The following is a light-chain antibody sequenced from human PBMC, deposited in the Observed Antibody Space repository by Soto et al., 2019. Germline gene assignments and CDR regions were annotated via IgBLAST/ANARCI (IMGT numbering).Light chain of an antibody. CDR3: CSYAGSNWV. CDR2: EVS. V-gene: IGLV2-23*02. J-gene: IGLJ3*02. Sequence: QSALTQPASVSGSPGQSITISCTGTSSDVGSYNLVSWYQQHPGKAPKLMIYEVSKRPSGVSNRFSGSKSGNTASLTISGLQAEDEADYYCCSYAGSNWVFGGGTKLT. CDR1: SSDVGSYNL.